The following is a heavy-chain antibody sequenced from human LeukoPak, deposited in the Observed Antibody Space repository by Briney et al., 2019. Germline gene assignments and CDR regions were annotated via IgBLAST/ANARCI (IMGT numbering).Heavy chain of an antibody. Sequence: SETLSLTCAVSGDSINSGGYSWSWIRQPPGKGLEWIGYIYHSGSTHYNPSLKSQATISVDRSKNQFSLKLSSVTAADTAVYYCAGGTTVTTLYYWGQGTLVTVSS. CDR2: IYHSGST. D-gene: IGHD4-17*01. CDR3: AGGTTVTTLYY. V-gene: IGHV4-30-2*01. J-gene: IGHJ4*02. CDR1: GDSINSGGYS.